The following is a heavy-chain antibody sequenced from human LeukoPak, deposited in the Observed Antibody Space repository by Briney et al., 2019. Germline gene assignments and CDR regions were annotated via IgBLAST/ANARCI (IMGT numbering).Heavy chain of an antibody. CDR3: ASRGYSYELT. CDR2: IYSGGST. V-gene: IGHV3-53*01. J-gene: IGHJ5*02. D-gene: IGHD5-18*01. CDR1: RFTFSNYG. Sequence: GGSLRLSCAASRFTFSNYGVNWVRQAPGKGLEWVSVIYSGGSTYYADSVKGRFTISRDNSKNTLYLQMNSLRAEDTAVYYCASRGYSYELTWGQGTLVTVSS.